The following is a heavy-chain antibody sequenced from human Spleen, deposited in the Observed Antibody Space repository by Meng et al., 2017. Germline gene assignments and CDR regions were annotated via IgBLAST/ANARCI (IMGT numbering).Heavy chain of an antibody. Sequence: VSVKVSCKATGYTFTSSGISWVRQAPGQGLEWMAWISPYNGNTHSAQKFQDRVTMTTDTSTNTAYMELRSLRSDDTAVYYCARDHVAGTRFYFDFWGQGTLVTVSS. V-gene: IGHV1-18*01. J-gene: IGHJ4*02. CDR3: ARDHVAGTRFYFDF. CDR2: ISPYNGNT. CDR1: GYTFTSSG. D-gene: IGHD6-19*01.